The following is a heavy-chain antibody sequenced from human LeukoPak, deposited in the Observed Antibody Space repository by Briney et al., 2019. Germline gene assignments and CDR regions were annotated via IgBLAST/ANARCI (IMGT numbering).Heavy chain of an antibody. J-gene: IGHJ6*03. CDR1: GFTFSGYC. D-gene: IGHD2-2*01. V-gene: IGHV3-11*01. Sequence: GGSLRLSCEGSGFTFSGYCMSWIRQAPGKGLEWVSYINPSGSTIYYADSVKGRFTISRDNAKKSLDLQMYSLRAEGTAVYYCARVRGSGFCSGSSCAKDPGYYYYMDVWGKGTTVTVSS. CDR3: ARVRGSGFCSGSSCAKDPGYYYYMDV. CDR2: INPSGSTI.